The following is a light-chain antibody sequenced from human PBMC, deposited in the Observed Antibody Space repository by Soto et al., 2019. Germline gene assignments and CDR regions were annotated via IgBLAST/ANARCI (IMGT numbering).Light chain of an antibody. V-gene: IGKV1-5*03. CDR2: EAS. J-gene: IGKJ2*01. CDR3: QQYNSFPYT. Sequence: DIQMTQSPSTLSASVGDRVTITCRASQSFSSYLAWYQQKPGRAPKVLIYEASSLESGVPSRFSGSGSGTEFTLTISSLQPDDSATYYCQQYNSFPYTFGQGTKLEIK. CDR1: QSFSSY.